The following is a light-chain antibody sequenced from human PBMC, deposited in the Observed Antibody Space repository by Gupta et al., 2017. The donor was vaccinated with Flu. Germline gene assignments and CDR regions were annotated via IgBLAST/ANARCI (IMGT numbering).Light chain of an antibody. Sequence: QSALTQPASVSVSPGQSIPISCTGTSSDVGGYNFVSWYQQYPGKAPNLLIYEVTNRPSGVSNRFSGSKSGNTASLTISGLQAEDETDYYCASFTTSSTVVFGGGTKLTVL. J-gene: IGLJ2*01. CDR2: EVT. V-gene: IGLV2-14*01. CDR3: ASFTTSSTVV. CDR1: SSDVGGYNF.